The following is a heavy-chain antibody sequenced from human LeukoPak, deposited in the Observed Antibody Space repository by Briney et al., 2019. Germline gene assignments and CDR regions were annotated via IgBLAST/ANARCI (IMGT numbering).Heavy chain of an antibody. CDR1: GDSISSYY. V-gene: IGHV4-59*01. CDR2: IYNSGRT. CDR3: ARGGSFFDY. Sequence: SETLSLTCTVSGDSISSYYWSWIRQPPGKGLEWIAYIYNSGRTDYNPSLKSRVTISVDTSKNQFSLKLSSVTAADTAVYYCARGGSFFDYWGQGTLVTVSS. J-gene: IGHJ4*02. D-gene: IGHD6-25*01.